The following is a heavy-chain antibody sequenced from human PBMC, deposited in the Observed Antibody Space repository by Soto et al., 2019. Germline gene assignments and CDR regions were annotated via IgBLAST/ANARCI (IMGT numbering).Heavy chain of an antibody. CDR3: ARSIVVVVAAERDAFDI. V-gene: IGHV3-21*01. CDR2: ISSSSSYI. Sequence: PGGSLRLSCAASGFTFSSYAMSWVRQAPGKGLEWVSSISSSSSYIYYADSVKGRFTISRDNAKNSLYLQMNSLRAEDTAVYYCARSIVVVVAAERDAFDIWGQGTMVTVSS. D-gene: IGHD2-15*01. CDR1: GFTFSSYA. J-gene: IGHJ3*02.